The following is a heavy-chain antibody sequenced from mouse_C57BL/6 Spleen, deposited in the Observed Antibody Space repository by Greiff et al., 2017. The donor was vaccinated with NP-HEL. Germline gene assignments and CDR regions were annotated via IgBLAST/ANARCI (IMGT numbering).Heavy chain of an antibody. Sequence: VQLQQSGAELVRPGASVTLSCKASGYTFTDYEMHWVKQTPVHGLEWIGAIDPETGGTAYNQKFKGKAPLTADKSSSTAYMQLRSLTSEDSAVYYCTRCSGRTYFDYWGQGTTLTVSS. CDR3: TRCSGRTYFDY. CDR2: IDPETGGT. D-gene: IGHD1-1*01. J-gene: IGHJ2*01. CDR1: GYTFTDYE. V-gene: IGHV1-15*01.